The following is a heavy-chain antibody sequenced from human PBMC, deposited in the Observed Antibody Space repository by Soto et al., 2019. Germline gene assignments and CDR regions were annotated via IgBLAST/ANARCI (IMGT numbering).Heavy chain of an antibody. CDR3: ASRGYSGYDNDY. D-gene: IGHD5-12*01. J-gene: IGHJ4*02. CDR1: GGSISSGGYY. Sequence: SETLSLTCTVSGGSISSGGYYWSWIRQHPGKGLEWIGYIYYSGSTYYNPSLKSRVTISVDTSKNQFSLKLSSVTAADTAVYYCASRGYSGYDNDYLGQGTLVTVSS. CDR2: IYYSGST. V-gene: IGHV4-31*03.